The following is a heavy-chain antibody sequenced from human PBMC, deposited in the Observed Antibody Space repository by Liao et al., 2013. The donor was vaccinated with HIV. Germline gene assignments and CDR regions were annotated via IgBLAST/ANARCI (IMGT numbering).Heavy chain of an antibody. D-gene: IGHD3-3*01. V-gene: IGHV4-39*07. J-gene: IGHJ3*02. CDR1: GGSISSTTYY. CDR2: IYYSGST. Sequence: QLQLQESGPGLVKPSETLSLTCTVSGGSISSTTYYWGWIRQPPGKGLEWIGSIYYSGSTYYNPSLKSRVTMSVDTSKNQFSLKLNSVTAADAAVYYCARDLDTWSEEAFDIWGPGTKVAVSS. CDR3: ARDLDTWSEEAFDI.